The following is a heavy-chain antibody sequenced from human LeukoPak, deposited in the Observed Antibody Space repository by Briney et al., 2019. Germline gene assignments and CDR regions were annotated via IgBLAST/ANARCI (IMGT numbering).Heavy chain of an antibody. J-gene: IGHJ4*02. D-gene: IGHD6-19*01. V-gene: IGHV1-46*01. CDR3: ATLPHSSGWYRLGDY. CDR2: INPSGGST. Sequence: ASVKVSCKASGYTFTSYDINWVRQAPGQGLEWMGIINPSGGSTSYAQKFQGRVTMTRDMSTSTVYMELSSLRSEDTAVYYCATLPHSSGWYRLGDYWGQGTLVTVSS. CDR1: GYTFTSYD.